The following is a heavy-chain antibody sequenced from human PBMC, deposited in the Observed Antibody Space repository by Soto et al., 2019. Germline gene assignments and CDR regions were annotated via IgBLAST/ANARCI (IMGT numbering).Heavy chain of an antibody. Sequence: SETLSLTCRASGYSVSSSDYYWAWIRQPPGKGLEWIGSMFYSGLTYYNPSLKSRVTLSVDTSKNQFSVRLNSVTAADTAVYYCAPLSVSLSGPYGIHVWGQGTTVTVSS. CDR3: APLSVSLSGPYGIHV. J-gene: IGHJ6*02. D-gene: IGHD2-15*01. CDR1: GYSVSSSDYY. V-gene: IGHV4-39*01. CDR2: MFYSGLT.